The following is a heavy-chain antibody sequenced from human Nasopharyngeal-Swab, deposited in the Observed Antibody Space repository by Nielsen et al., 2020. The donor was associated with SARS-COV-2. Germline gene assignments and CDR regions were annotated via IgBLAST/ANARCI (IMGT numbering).Heavy chain of an antibody. D-gene: IGHD6-6*01. Sequence: WIRQPPGKGLEWIGEINHSGSTNYNPSLKSRVTISVDTSKNQSSLKLSSVTAADTAVYYCARVLRGVAARPLGFGYYYYYYMDVWGKGTTVTVSS. J-gene: IGHJ6*03. CDR2: INHSGST. V-gene: IGHV4-34*01. CDR3: ARVLRGVAARPLGFGYYYYYYMDV.